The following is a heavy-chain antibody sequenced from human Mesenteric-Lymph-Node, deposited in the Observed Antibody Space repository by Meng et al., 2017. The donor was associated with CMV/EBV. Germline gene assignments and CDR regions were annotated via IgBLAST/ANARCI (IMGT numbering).Heavy chain of an antibody. CDR3: ATDYGDYGAFDI. J-gene: IGHJ3*02. Sequence: GESLKISCAASEFTFSQLTMYWVRQAPGKGLEYVSSIGSNEGSTNYADSVKGRFTISRDNSKNTVSLQMGSLRTEDTAVYYCATDYGDYGAFDIWGQGTMVTVSS. CDR1: EFTFSQLT. V-gene: IGHV3-64*02. CDR2: IGSNEGST. D-gene: IGHD4-17*01.